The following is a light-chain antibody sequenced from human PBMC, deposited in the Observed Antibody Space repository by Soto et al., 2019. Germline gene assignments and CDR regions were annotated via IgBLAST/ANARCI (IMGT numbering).Light chain of an antibody. CDR2: DVS. CDR3: CSYAGSYTSRGYV. V-gene: IGLV2-11*01. Sequence: QSALTQPRSVSGSPGQSVTISCTGTSSDVGGYNYVSWYQQHPGKAPKLMIYDVSKRPSGVPDRFSGSKSGNTASLTISGLQAEDEADYYCCSYAGSYTSRGYVFGTGTQLTVL. J-gene: IGLJ1*01. CDR1: SSDVGGYNY.